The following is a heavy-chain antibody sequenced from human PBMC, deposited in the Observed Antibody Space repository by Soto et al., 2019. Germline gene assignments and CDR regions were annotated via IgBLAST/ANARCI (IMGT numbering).Heavy chain of an antibody. Sequence: EVQLVESGGGLVKPGGSLRLSCAASGFTFSSYSMNCVRQAPGKGLECVASIISSSSYIYYADSVKGRFTISRDNAKNSLYMQRNSLRAEDTAVYYCARDPRVTIVGVVMNYGMDVCGQGTTVTVSS. D-gene: IGHD3-3*01. CDR3: ARDPRVTIVGVVMNYGMDV. CDR2: IISSSSYI. J-gene: IGHJ6*02. V-gene: IGHV3-21*01. CDR1: GFTFSSYS.